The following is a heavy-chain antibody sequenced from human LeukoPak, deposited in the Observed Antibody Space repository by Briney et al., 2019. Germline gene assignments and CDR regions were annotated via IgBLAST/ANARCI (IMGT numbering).Heavy chain of an antibody. V-gene: IGHV4-59*01. D-gene: IGHD3-10*01. CDR2: IYYSGST. Sequence: PSETLSLTCTVSGGSISSYYWSWLRQPPGKGLEWIGYIYYSGSTNYNPSLKSRVTISVDTTKNQLSLKLSSVTAADTAVYYCARGPLVRGVISNYYYYYMDVWGKGTTVTVSS. J-gene: IGHJ6*03. CDR1: GGSISSYY. CDR3: ARGPLVRGVISNYYYYYMDV.